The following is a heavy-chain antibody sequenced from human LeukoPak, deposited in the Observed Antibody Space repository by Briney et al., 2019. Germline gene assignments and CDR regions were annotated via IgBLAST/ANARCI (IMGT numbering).Heavy chain of an antibody. CDR2: IWSDGSIK. CDR1: GFTFSTYV. CDR3: ARDLTVSTDYFDY. J-gene: IGHJ4*02. V-gene: IGHV3-33*01. Sequence: GRSLRLSCAASGFTFSTYVMHWVCQAPGKGLEWVAVIWSDGSIKYYADSVKGRFTISRDNSKNTLYLQMNSLRAEDTAMYYCARDLTVSTDYFDYWGQGTLVTVSS. D-gene: IGHD5/OR15-5a*01.